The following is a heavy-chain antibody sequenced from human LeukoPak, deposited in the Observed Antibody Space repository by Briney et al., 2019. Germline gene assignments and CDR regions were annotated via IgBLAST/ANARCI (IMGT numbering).Heavy chain of an antibody. V-gene: IGHV3-53*01. Sequence: PGGSLRLSCAASGFTVRSNYMSWVRQAPGKGLEWVSLIYNDDTTYYADSVKGRFTISRDNSKNTLYLQMNNLRAEDTAVYYCARDRGSNWFDPWGQGILVTVSS. CDR1: GFTVRSNY. CDR3: ARDRGSNWFDP. J-gene: IGHJ5*02. CDR2: IYNDDTT. D-gene: IGHD3-10*01.